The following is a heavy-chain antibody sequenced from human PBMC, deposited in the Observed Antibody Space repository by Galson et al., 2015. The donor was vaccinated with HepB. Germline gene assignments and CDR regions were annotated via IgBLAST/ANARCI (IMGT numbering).Heavy chain of an antibody. Sequence: SLRLSCAASGFAFSSYAMSWVRQAPGKGLEWVSAISGSGGSTYYADSVKGRFTISRDNSKNTLYLQMNSLRAEDTAVYYCAKDYSSGWLRGGYFQHWGQGTLVTVSS. CDR1: GFAFSSYA. V-gene: IGHV3-23*01. CDR2: ISGSGGST. D-gene: IGHD6-19*01. J-gene: IGHJ1*01. CDR3: AKDYSSGWLRGGYFQH.